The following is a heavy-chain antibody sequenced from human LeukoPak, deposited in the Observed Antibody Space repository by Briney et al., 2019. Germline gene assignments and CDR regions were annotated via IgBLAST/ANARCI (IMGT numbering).Heavy chain of an antibody. V-gene: IGHV3-23*01. D-gene: IGHD3-22*01. J-gene: IGHJ4*02. Sequence: GGSLRLSCAASGFTFSSYAKSWVRQAPGKGLEWVSAISGSGGSTYYADSVKGRFTISRDNSKNTLYLQMNSLRAEDTAVYYCAKLYDSSGLFDYWGQGTLVTVSS. CDR3: AKLYDSSGLFDY. CDR2: ISGSGGST. CDR1: GFTFSSYA.